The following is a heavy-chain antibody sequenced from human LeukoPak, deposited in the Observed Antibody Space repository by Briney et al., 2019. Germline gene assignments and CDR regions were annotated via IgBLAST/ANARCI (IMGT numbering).Heavy chain of an antibody. Sequence: ASETLSLTCTVSGASISSYYWSWIRQPPGKGLEWIGRIYTSGSTNYNPSLKSRVTISVDTSKNQFSLKLSSVTAADTAVYYCARSPTYDSSGYYLVYFDYWGQGTLFTVSS. CDR2: IYTSGST. V-gene: IGHV4-4*08. J-gene: IGHJ4*02. D-gene: IGHD3-22*01. CDR3: ARSPTYDSSGYYLVYFDY. CDR1: GASISSYY.